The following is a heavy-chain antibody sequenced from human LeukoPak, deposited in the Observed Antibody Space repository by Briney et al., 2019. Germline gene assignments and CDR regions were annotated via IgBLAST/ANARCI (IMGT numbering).Heavy chain of an antibody. D-gene: IGHD1-1*01. CDR1: GDSVSSNTAA. Sequence: SQTLSLTCAISGDSVSSNTAAWNWIRQSPSRGLEWLGRTYYRSKWYNDYAVSVRGRITVNPDTSKNEFSLQLNSVAPEDTAVYYCVRDGQLGYDALDIWGQGTLVTVS. V-gene: IGHV6-1*01. J-gene: IGHJ3*02. CDR2: TYYRSKWYN. CDR3: VRDGQLGYDALDI.